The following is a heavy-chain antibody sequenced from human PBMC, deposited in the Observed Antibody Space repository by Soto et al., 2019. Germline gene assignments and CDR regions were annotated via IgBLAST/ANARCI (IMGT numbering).Heavy chain of an antibody. CDR1: GFTFSNYN. CDR2: ISSGSTYI. Sequence: PGGSVRLSCAASGFTFSNYNINWVRQAPGKGLEWVSSISSGSTYIYYADSVKGRFTISRDNAKNSVYLQMSSLRAEDTAVYYCARVDQEYSSGWYFDYWGHGTLVTVSS. CDR3: ARVDQEYSSGWYFDY. J-gene: IGHJ4*01. D-gene: IGHD6-19*01. V-gene: IGHV3-21*01.